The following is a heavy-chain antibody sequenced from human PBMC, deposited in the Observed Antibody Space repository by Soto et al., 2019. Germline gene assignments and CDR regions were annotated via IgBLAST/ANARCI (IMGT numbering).Heavy chain of an antibody. D-gene: IGHD3-22*01. J-gene: IGHJ3*01. CDR3: AKVARSMILVALDAFDG. Sequence: EVQLLESGGGLVQPGGSLRLSCAASGFTFSSYAMKWVRQAPGKGLEWVSGIRGNGGRTDYADSVKGRFTISRDNSKNMVYLQLNSLRAEDKAKSYCAKVARSMILVALDAFDGWGQGAMVTVSS. CDR1: GFTFSSYA. V-gene: IGHV3-23*01. CDR2: IRGNGGRT.